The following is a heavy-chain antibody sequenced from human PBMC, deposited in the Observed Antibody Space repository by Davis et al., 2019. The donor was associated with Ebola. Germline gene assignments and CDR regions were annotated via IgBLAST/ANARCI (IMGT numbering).Heavy chain of an antibody. CDR2: ISYDGSNK. CDR1: GFTSSSYA. J-gene: IGHJ4*02. V-gene: IGHV3-30-3*01. Sequence: GGSLRLSCAASGFTSSSYAMHWVRQAPGKGLEWVAVISYDGSNKYYADSVKGRFTISMDNSKNTLYLQINSLRADDTAVYYCARGSHRPYYFDYWGQGTLVTVSS. CDR3: ARGSHRPYYFDY.